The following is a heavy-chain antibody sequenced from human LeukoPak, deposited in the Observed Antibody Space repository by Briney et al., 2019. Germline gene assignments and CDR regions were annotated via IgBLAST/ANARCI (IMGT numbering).Heavy chain of an antibody. CDR3: ARGSYDSSGYRD. V-gene: IGHV4-59*01. D-gene: IGHD3-22*01. J-gene: IGHJ4*02. CDR1: GGSISSYY. Sequence: SETLSLTCTVSGGSISSYYWSWIRQPPGKGLEWIGYIYYSGSTNYNPSLKSRVTISVDTSKSQFSLKLSSVTAADTAVYYCARGSYDSSGYRDWGQGTLVTVSS. CDR2: IYYSGST.